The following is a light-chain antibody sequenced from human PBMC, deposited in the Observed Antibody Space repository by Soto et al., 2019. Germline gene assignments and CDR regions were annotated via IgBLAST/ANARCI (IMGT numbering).Light chain of an antibody. J-gene: IGKJ1*01. CDR3: QQYYSTPWT. Sequence: EIVLTQSPATLSLSPGEIATLSFSASQSVSSYLAWYQQKPGQAPRLLIYDASNRATGIPARFSGSGSGTDFALTISSLEPEDFAVYYCQQYYSTPWTFGQGTKVDIK. V-gene: IGKV3-11*01. CDR2: DAS. CDR1: QSVSSY.